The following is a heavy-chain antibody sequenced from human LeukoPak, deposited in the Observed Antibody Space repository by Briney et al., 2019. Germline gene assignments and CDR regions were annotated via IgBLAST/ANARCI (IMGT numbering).Heavy chain of an antibody. Sequence: GGSLRLSCAASGFTFSSYAMHWVRQAPGKGLEWVAVISYDGSNKYYADSVKGRFTISRDNSKNTLYLQMNSLRAEDTAVYYCARDPGYCSGGSCYNYYFDYWGQGTLVTVSS. CDR1: GFTFSSYA. V-gene: IGHV3-30*04. CDR2: ISYDGSNK. CDR3: ARDPGYCSGGSCYNYYFDY. D-gene: IGHD2-15*01. J-gene: IGHJ4*02.